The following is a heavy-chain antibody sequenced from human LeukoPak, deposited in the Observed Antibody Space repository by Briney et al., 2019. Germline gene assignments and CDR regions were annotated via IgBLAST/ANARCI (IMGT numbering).Heavy chain of an antibody. CDR3: ARDGWELLDFYTAPRGFDY. Sequence: SGTLSLTCAVSGGSISSSNWWSWVRQPPGKGLEWIGEIYHSGSTNYNPSLKSRVTISVDTSKNQFSLKLSSVTAADTAVYYCARDGWELLDFYTAPRGFDYWGQGTLVTVSS. CDR2: IYHSGST. V-gene: IGHV4-4*02. J-gene: IGHJ4*02. D-gene: IGHD1-26*01. CDR1: GGSISSSNW.